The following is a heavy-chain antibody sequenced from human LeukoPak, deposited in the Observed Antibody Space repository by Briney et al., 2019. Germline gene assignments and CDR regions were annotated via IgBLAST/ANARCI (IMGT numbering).Heavy chain of an antibody. V-gene: IGHV3-9*01. J-gene: IGHJ3*02. CDR3: ARGGSSLSAFDI. CDR2: ISWNSGSL. CDR1: GFTFDDYA. Sequence: GGSLRLSCAASGFTFDDYAMHWVRQTPGKGLEWVSGISWNSGSLDYADSVKGRFTLSGDNAKNSLYLQMNSLRTEDTALYYCARGGSSLSAFDIWGQGTMVTVSS. D-gene: IGHD1-26*01.